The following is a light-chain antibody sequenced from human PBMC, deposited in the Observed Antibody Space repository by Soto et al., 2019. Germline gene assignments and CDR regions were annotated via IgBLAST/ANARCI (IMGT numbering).Light chain of an antibody. J-gene: IGLJ3*02. V-gene: IGLV4-60*02. CDR1: SGYSSYI. CDR3: ETWDFNTRV. Sequence: QPVLTQSSSASASLGSSVKLTCTLSSGYSSYIIAWHQQQPGKAPRYLMKLEGSGSYNKGSGLPDRFSGSTSGADRYLTISHLQFEDEADYYCETWDFNTRVFGGGTKLTVL. CDR2: LEGSGSY.